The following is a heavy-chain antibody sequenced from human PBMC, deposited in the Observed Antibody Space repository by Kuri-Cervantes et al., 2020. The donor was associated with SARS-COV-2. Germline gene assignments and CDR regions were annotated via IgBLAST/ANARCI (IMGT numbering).Heavy chain of an antibody. Sequence: SVKVSCKASGGTFSSYAISWVRQAPGQGLEWMGGIIPIFGTANYAQKFQGRVTITADESTSTAYMELSSLRSEDTAVYYCATGPPTYYYDSSGPGGWFDPWGQGTLVTVSS. V-gene: IGHV1-69*13. CDR2: IIPIFGTA. CDR1: GGTFSSYA. D-gene: IGHD3-22*01. CDR3: ATGPPTYYYDSSGPGGWFDP. J-gene: IGHJ5*02.